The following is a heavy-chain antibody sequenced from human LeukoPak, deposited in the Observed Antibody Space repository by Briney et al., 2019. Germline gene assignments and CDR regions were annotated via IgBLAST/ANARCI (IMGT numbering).Heavy chain of an antibody. D-gene: IGHD6-19*01. Sequence: ASVKVSCKASGYTFTGYYMHWVRQAPGQGLEWMGWINPNSGGTNYAQKFQGRVTMTRDTSISTAYMELSRLRSDDTAVYYCARESVEGAVAEGYFDYWGQETLVTVSS. CDR1: GYTFTGYY. CDR3: ARESVEGAVAEGYFDY. J-gene: IGHJ4*02. CDR2: INPNSGGT. V-gene: IGHV1-2*02.